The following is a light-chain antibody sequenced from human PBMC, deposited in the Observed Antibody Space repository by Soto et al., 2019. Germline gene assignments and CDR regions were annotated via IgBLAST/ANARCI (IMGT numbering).Light chain of an antibody. J-gene: IGLJ1*01. CDR1: KLGDKY. V-gene: IGLV3-1*01. CDR2: QDT. CDR3: QAWDSTTAMV. Sequence: SYELTQPPSVSVSPGQTASITCSGDKLGDKYACWFQQKPGQSPVMVIYQDTKRPSVIPERFSGSNSGNTATLTISGTQALDEADYYCQAWDSTTAMVFGTGTKVTVL.